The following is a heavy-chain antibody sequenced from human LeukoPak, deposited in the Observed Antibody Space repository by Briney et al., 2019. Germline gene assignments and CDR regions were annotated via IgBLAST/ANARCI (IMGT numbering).Heavy chain of an antibody. J-gene: IGHJ5*02. CDR1: GGSISSGGYY. CDR3: ARYSNYLAGWFDP. D-gene: IGHD4-11*01. V-gene: IGHV4-31*03. Sequence: SQTLSLTCTVSGGSISSGGYYWRWIRQHPGKGLEWIGYIYYSGGTYYNPSLKSRVTISVDTSKNQFSLKLSSVTAADTAVYYCARYSNYLAGWFDPWGQGTLVTVSS. CDR2: IYYSGGT.